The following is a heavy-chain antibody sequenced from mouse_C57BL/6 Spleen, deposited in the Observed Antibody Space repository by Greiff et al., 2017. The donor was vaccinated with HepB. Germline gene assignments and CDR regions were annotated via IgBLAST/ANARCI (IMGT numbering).Heavy chain of an antibody. CDR3: ARSGWYDYYAWFAY. Sequence: EVQLQQSGPELVKPGASVKISCKASGYTFTDYYMNWVKQSHGKSLEWIGDINPNNGGTSYNQKFKGKATLTVDKSSSTAYMELRSLTSEDSAVYYCARSGWYDYYAWFAYWGQGTLVTVSA. J-gene: IGHJ3*01. CDR1: GYTFTDYY. CDR2: INPNNGGT. V-gene: IGHV1-26*01. D-gene: IGHD1-1*02.